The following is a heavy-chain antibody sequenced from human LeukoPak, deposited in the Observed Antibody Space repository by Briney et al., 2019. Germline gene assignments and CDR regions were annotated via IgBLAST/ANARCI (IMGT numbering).Heavy chain of an antibody. Sequence: ASVKVSCKASGYTFTSYGISWVRQAPGQGLEWMGIINPSGGSTSYAQKFQGRVTMTRDTSTSTVYMELSSLRSEDTAVYYCARVRICIQLCPPIDGMEVWGQGPTVTVSS. CDR3: ARVRICIQLCPPIDGMEV. D-gene: IGHD5-18*01. J-gene: IGHJ6*02. CDR2: INPSGGST. V-gene: IGHV1-46*01. CDR1: GYTFTSYG.